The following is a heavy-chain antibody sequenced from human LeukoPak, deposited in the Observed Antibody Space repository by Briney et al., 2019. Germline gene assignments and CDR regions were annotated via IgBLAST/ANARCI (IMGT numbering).Heavy chain of an antibody. CDR1: GFTFSSYE. Sequence: GGSLRLSCAASGFTFSSYEMNRVRQAPGKGLEWVSYISSSGSTIYYADSVKGRFTISRDNAKNSLYLQMNSLRAEDTAVYYCAELGITKIGGVWGKGTTVTISS. CDR3: AELGITKIGGV. D-gene: IGHD3-10*02. J-gene: IGHJ6*04. CDR2: ISSSGSTI. V-gene: IGHV3-48*03.